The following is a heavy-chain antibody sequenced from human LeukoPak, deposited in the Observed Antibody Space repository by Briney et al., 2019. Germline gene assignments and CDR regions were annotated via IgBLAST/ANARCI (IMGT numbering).Heavy chain of an antibody. CDR1: GFTFSSYA. Sequence: GGSLRLSCAASGFTFSSYAMSWVRQAPGKGLEWVSAISGSGGSTYYADSVKGRFTISRDNSKNTLYLQMNSLRTEDTAVYYCAKGRFAVRGGLDYWGQGTLVTVSS. J-gene: IGHJ4*02. V-gene: IGHV3-23*01. CDR3: AKGRFAVRGGLDY. CDR2: ISGSGGST. D-gene: IGHD3-10*01.